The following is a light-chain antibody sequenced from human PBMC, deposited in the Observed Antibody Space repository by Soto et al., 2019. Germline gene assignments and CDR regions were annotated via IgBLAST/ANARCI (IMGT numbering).Light chain of an antibody. Sequence: SYELTQPPSVSVAPGQTARITCGGNNIGSKRVQWYPQKQGLAPVLVLYDDSDRPSGIPERFSGSNSGNAATLNISRVEAGDEADYYCQVWDSSSDLVVFGGGTKLTV. V-gene: IGLV3-21*02. CDR2: DDS. CDR1: NIGSKR. J-gene: IGLJ2*01. CDR3: QVWDSSSDLVV.